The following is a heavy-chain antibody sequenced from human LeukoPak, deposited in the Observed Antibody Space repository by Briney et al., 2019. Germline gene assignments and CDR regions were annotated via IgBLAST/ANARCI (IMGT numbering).Heavy chain of an antibody. CDR1: GFTFSSYE. V-gene: IGHV3-74*01. CDR3: ARDLGQYYDTSDNWFDP. Sequence: PGGSLRLSCAASGFTFSSYEMNWVRQAPGKGLVWVSRINSDGINTSYADSVKGRFTISRDNAKNTLNLQMNSLRAEDTAVYYCARDLGQYYDTSDNWFDPWGQGTLVTVSS. CDR2: INSDGINT. J-gene: IGHJ5*02. D-gene: IGHD3-22*01.